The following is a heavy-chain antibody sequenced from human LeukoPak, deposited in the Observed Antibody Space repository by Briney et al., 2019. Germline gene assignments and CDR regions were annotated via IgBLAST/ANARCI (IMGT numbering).Heavy chain of an antibody. CDR3: ARAIVVVPAAIPINYYYMDV. Sequence: GESLRLSCAASGFTFSSYAMHWVRQAPGKGLEWVAVISYDGSNKYYADSVKGRFTISRDNSKNTLYLQMNSLRAEDTAVYYCARAIVVVPAAIPINYYYMDVWGKGTTVTVSS. CDR1: GFTFSSYA. J-gene: IGHJ6*03. CDR2: ISYDGSNK. D-gene: IGHD2-2*02. V-gene: IGHV3-30-3*01.